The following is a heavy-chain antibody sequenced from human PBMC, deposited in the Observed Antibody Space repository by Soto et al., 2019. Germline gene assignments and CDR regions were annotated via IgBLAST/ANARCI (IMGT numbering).Heavy chain of an antibody. J-gene: IGHJ6*02. Sequence: HPRGSLRLSCEGSGFTFSTYNMDWVRQAPGKGLECVSYMSNTGRTIFYADSVRGRFTISRDNAKNALFLQMNSLRDEDTDVYYLVRDGNRGYDMDVWGQGNTVTVS. CDR1: GFTFSTYN. CDR2: MSNTGRTI. V-gene: IGHV3-48*02. CDR3: VRDGNRGYDMDV. D-gene: IGHD1-1*01.